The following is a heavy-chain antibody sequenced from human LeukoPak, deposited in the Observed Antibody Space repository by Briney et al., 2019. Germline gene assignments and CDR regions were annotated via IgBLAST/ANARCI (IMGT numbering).Heavy chain of an antibody. J-gene: IGHJ4*02. CDR2: IYYSGST. V-gene: IGHV4-31*03. CDR1: GGSISSGGYY. D-gene: IGHD5-18*01. Sequence: PSETLSLTCTVSGGSISSGGYYWSWIRQHPGTGLEWIGYIYYSGSTYYNPSLKSRVTISVDTSKNQFSLKLSSVTAADTAVYYCARAWTQLWPRNYYFDYWGQGTLVTVSS. CDR3: ARAWTQLWPRNYYFDY.